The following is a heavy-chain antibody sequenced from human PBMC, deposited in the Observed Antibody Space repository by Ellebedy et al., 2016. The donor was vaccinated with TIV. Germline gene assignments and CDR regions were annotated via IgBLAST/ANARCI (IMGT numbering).Heavy chain of an antibody. J-gene: IGHJ4*02. CDR2: IYPGDSDT. D-gene: IGHD6-13*01. CDR3: ARLGIAAADDY. V-gene: IGHV5-51*01. Sequence: GGSLRLSCKGSGYSFTSYWIGWVRQMPGKGLEWMGIIYPGDSDTRYSPSFQGQVTISADKSISTAYLQWSSLKASDTAMYYCARLGIAAADDYWGQGTLVTVSS. CDR1: GYSFTSYW.